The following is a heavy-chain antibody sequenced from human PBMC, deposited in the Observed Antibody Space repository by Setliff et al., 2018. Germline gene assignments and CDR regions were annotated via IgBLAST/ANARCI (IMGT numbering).Heavy chain of an antibody. CDR3: ARGPVDFVVVPAAAVFDF. Sequence: GASVKVSCKASGYTFSTYGINWVRQAPGQGLEWMGWIGDYNGNTLHAQNFQGRLTVTTDTSTNTAYMELRSLRSDDTAVYYCARGPVDFVVVPAAAVFDFWGQGTLVTVSS. J-gene: IGHJ4*02. CDR2: IGDYNGNT. D-gene: IGHD2-2*03. CDR1: GYTFSTYG. V-gene: IGHV1-18*01.